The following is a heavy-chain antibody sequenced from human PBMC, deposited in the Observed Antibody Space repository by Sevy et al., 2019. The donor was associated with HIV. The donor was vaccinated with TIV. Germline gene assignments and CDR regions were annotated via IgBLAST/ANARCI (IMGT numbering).Heavy chain of an antibody. CDR2: INPNSGVT. CDR1: GYTYAVYY. Sequence: ASVKVSCKASGYTYAVYYMHWVRQAPRQGLEWIGRINPNSGVTNYAQKFQGRVTMTRDTSITTAYMELNRLGSDDTAVYYCAVLATISSFDYWGQGSLVTVSS. V-gene: IGHV1-2*06. CDR3: AVLATISSFDY. D-gene: IGHD5-12*01. J-gene: IGHJ4*02.